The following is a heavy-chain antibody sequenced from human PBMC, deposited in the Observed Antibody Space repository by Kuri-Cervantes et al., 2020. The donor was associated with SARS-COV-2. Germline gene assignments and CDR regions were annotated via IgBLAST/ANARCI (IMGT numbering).Heavy chain of an antibody. CDR3: ARGNGSGSGGWFDP. D-gene: IGHD3-10*01. CDR2: ISAYNGNT. CDR1: GYTFTSYG. J-gene: IGHJ5*02. Sequence: ASVKVSCKASGYTFTSYGISWVRQAPGQGLEWMGWISAYNGNTNYAQKFQGRVTMTRDTSISTAYMELSRLRSDDTAVYYCARGNGSGSGGWFDPWGQGTLVTVSS. V-gene: IGHV1-18*01.